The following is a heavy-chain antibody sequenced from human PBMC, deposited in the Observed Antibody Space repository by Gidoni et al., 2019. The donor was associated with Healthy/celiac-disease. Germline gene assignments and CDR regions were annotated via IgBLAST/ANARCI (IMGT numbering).Heavy chain of an antibody. D-gene: IGHD3-9*01. V-gene: IGHV3-66*01. Sequence: EVQLVESGGGLVQPGGSLRLSCAASGFTVSSNYMCWVRQDPGKGLEWVSVIDSGGSTYYADSVKGRFTISRDNSKNTLYLQMNSLRAEDTAVYYCASDPHDYDILTGYYTRGMDVWGQGTTVTVSS. CDR1: GFTVSSNY. J-gene: IGHJ6*02. CDR2: IDSGGST. CDR3: ASDPHDYDILTGYYTRGMDV.